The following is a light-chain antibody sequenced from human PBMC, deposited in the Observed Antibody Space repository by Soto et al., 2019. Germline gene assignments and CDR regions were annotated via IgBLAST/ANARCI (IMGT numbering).Light chain of an antibody. Sequence: QSALTQPASVSGSPGQSITISCTGTSAALGFYNYLAWYKQSPGKSPKHIIYEVIHRPSGGSDRFSGSKSGNTASLTISGLQAEDEASYYCSSYRSSSAPVVFGGGSKLTVL. CDR3: SSYRSSSAPVV. V-gene: IGLV2-14*01. J-gene: IGLJ2*01. CDR2: EVI. CDR1: SAALGFYNY.